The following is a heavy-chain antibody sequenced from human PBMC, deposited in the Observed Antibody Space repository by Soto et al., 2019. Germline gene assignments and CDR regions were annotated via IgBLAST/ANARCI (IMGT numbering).Heavy chain of an antibody. CDR3: ARRIYRTQTTGGYYFDY. V-gene: IGHV4-34*01. CDR1: GGSFSGYY. D-gene: IGHD4-4*01. J-gene: IGHJ4*02. CDR2: INHSGST. Sequence: PSETLSLTCAVYGGSFSGYYWSWIRQPPGKGLEWIGEINHSGSTNYNPSLKSRVTISVDTSKNQFSLKLSSVTAADTAVYYCARRIYRTQTTGGYYFDYWGQGTQVTASS.